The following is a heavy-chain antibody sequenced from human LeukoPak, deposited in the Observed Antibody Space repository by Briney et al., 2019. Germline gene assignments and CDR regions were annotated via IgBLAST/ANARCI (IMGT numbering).Heavy chain of an antibody. D-gene: IGHD4-17*01. J-gene: IGHJ3*01. CDR2: IYYSGST. Sequence: SETLSLTCTVSGGSISNYYWSWIRQPPEKGLEWIGYIYYSGSTNYNPSLKSRLTISVDTSKNQFSLKLSSVTAADTAVYYCARSYGDYITGAYAFDVWGQGTMVTVSS. CDR1: GGSISNYY. V-gene: IGHV4-59*08. CDR3: ARSYGDYITGAYAFDV.